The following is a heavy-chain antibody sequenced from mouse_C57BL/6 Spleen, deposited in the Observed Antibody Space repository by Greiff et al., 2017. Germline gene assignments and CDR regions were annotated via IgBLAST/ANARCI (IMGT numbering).Heavy chain of an antibody. CDR2: IDPEDGET. D-gene: IGHD2-5*01. CDR3: ASPQDRGYYSILDY. J-gene: IGHJ2*01. V-gene: IGHV14-2*01. Sequence: EVKLQESGAELVKPGASVKLSCTASGFNIKDYYMHWVKQRTEQGLEWIGRIDPEDGETKYAPKFQGKATITADTSSNTAYLQLSSLTSEDTAVYYWASPQDRGYYSILDYWGQGTTLTVSS. CDR1: GFNIKDYY.